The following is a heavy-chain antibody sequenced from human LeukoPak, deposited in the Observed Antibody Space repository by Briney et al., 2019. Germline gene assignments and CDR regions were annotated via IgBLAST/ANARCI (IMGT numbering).Heavy chain of an antibody. D-gene: IGHD5-18*01. CDR1: GYTFTSYY. Sequence: ASVKVYCKASGYTFTSYYMHWVRQAPGQGLEWMGIINPSGGSTSYAQKFQGRVTMTRDTSTSTVYMELSSLRSEDTAVYYCAREWIQLWTYYYYGMDVWGQGTTVIVSS. V-gene: IGHV1-46*01. CDR2: INPSGGST. CDR3: AREWIQLWTYYYYGMDV. J-gene: IGHJ6*02.